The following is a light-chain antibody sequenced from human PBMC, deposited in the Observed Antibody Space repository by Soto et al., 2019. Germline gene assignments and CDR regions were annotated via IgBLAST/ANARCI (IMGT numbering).Light chain of an antibody. CDR2: DAS. CDR1: QDISNY. Sequence: DIQMTQSPSSLSASVGDRVTITCQASQDISNYLNWYQQKPGKAPKLLIYDASNLETGVPSRFSGSGSWTDFTFTISSLQPEYIATYYWQQYDNLPTFGQGTKVEIK. CDR3: QQYDNLPT. V-gene: IGKV1-33*01. J-gene: IGKJ1*01.